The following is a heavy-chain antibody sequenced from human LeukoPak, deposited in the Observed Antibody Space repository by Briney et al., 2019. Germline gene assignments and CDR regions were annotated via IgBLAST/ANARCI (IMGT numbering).Heavy chain of an antibody. CDR3: ARQGWFGELARNWFDP. CDR1: GGSFSGYY. D-gene: IGHD3-10*01. CDR2: INHSGST. Sequence: SETLSLTCAVYGGSFSGYYWSWIRQPPGKGLEWIGEINHSGSTNYNPSLKSRVTISVDTSKNQFSLKLSSVTAADTAVYYCARQGWFGELARNWFDPWGQGTLVTVSS. J-gene: IGHJ5*02. V-gene: IGHV4-34*01.